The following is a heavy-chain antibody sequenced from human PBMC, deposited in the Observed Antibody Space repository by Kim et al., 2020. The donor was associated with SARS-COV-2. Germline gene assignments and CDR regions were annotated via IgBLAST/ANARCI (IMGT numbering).Heavy chain of an antibody. V-gene: IGHV3-74*01. CDR1: GFTFSSYW. D-gene: IGHD3-3*01. CDR2: INSDGSST. Sequence: GGSLRLSCAASGFTFSSYWMHWVRQAPGKGLVWVSRINSDGSSTSYADSVKGRFTISRDNAKNTLYLQMNSLRAEDTAVYYCARVAGFKIFGVVPGNYYYLDVWGKGTTVTVSS. J-gene: IGHJ6*03. CDR3: ARVAGFKIFGVVPGNYYYLDV.